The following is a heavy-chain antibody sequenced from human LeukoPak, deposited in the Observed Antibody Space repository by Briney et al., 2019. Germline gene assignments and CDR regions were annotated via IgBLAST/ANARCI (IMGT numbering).Heavy chain of an antibody. CDR2: IIPIFGTA. CDR3: ASPSFNWDSGAYDY. V-gene: IGHV1-69*13. D-gene: IGHD2-15*01. CDR1: GGTFSSYA. Sequence: SVKVSCKASGGTFSSYAISWVRQAPGQGLEWMGGIIPIFGTANYAQKFQGRVTITADESTSTAYMELSSLRSEDTAVYYCASPSFNWDSGAYDYWGQGTLVTVSS. J-gene: IGHJ4*02.